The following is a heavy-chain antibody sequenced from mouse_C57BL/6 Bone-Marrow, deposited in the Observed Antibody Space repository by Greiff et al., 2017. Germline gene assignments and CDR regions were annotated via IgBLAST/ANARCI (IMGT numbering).Heavy chain of an antibody. CDR1: GYTFTSYG. CDR2: IYPRSGNT. CDR3: ARNWDVDYFDY. V-gene: IGHV1-81*01. J-gene: IGHJ2*01. Sequence: VKLVESGAELARPGASVKLSCKASGYTFTSYGISWVKQRTGQGLEWIGEIYPRSGNTYYNEKFKGKATLTADKSSSTAYMELRSLTSEDSAVYFCARNWDVDYFDYWGQGTTLTVSS. D-gene: IGHD4-1*01.